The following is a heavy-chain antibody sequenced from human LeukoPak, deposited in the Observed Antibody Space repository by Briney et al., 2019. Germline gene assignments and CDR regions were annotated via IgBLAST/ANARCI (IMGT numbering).Heavy chain of an antibody. CDR1: GFTFSSYG. J-gene: IGHJ4*02. CDR3: AKDRNPRGWDIVVVVAATPDY. D-gene: IGHD2-15*01. Sequence: GGSLRLSCAASGFTFSSYGMHWVRQAPGKGLEWVAVISYDGSNKYYADSVKGRFTISRDNSKNTLYLQMNSLRAEDTAVYYCAKDRNPRGWDIVVVVAATPDYWGQGTLVTVSS. CDR2: ISYDGSNK. V-gene: IGHV3-30*18.